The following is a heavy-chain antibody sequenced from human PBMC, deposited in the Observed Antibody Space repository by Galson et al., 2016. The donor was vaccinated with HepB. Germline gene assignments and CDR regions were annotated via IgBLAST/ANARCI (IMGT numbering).Heavy chain of an antibody. Sequence: SLRLSCAASGFTLSAYAMNWVRQAPGKGLEWVSSVSGAGANTYHAESVKGRFTISRDNSKNTLYLRMNSLTAADTAVYYCARDGDNHVPLDYWGPGTLVTVSS. CDR3: ARDGDNHVPLDY. V-gene: IGHV3-23*01. J-gene: IGHJ4*02. CDR1: GFTLSAYA. D-gene: IGHD3-3*01. CDR2: VSGAGANT.